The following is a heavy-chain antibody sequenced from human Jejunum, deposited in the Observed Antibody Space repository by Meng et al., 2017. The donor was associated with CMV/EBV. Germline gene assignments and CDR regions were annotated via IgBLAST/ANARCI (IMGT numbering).Heavy chain of an antibody. CDR3: AKDVDH. CDR2: IEYDGSDK. CDR1: GFTFSSDG. Sequence: QVILVECVGVLVHPWSSLRLSCTSSGFTFSSDGMHWVRQAPGRGPEWVAFIEYDGSDKYYADSMKGRFTISRDNSKNTMYLQMTSLKAEDTALYYCAKDVDHWGQGTLVTVSS. J-gene: IGHJ4*02. V-gene: IGHV3-30*02.